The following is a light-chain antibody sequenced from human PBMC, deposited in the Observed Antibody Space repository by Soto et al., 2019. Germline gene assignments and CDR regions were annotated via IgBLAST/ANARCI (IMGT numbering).Light chain of an antibody. CDR1: SSDVGGYNY. CDR2: DVS. Sequence: QSALTQPASVSGSPGQAITISCTGTSSDVGGYNYVSWYQQHPGKAPKLMIYDVSNRPSGVYNRFSGSKSGNTASLTISGLQAEDEADYYCSSYTSSSTYVVFGGGTKRPVL. J-gene: IGLJ2*01. V-gene: IGLV2-14*01. CDR3: SSYTSSSTYVV.